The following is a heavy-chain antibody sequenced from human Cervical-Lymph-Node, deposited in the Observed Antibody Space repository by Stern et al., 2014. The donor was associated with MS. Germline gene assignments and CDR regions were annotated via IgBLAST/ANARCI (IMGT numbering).Heavy chain of an antibody. Sequence: VQLVQSGAEVKKPGASVKLSCKASGYSFTSDDINWVRQVPGKGLEWMGGMNPDSGDTGYAQKFQGRFTITRDTSISTAYMELTSLTSDDTAVYYCTKGWVAWGQGTLVIVSS. CDR2: MNPDSGDT. J-gene: IGHJ4*02. D-gene: IGHD7-27*01. V-gene: IGHV1-8*01. CDR1: GYSFTSDD. CDR3: TKGWVA.